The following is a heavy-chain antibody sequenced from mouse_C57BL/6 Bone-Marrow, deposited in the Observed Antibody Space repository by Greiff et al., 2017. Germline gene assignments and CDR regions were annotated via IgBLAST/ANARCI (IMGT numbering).Heavy chain of an antibody. CDR2: IHPNSGST. Sequence: VQLQQPGAELVKPGASVKLSCKASGYTFTSYWMHWVKQRPGQGLEWIGMIHPNSGSTNYNEKFTSKATLTVDKSSSTAYMQLSSLTSEDAAVYYCASDYGSPWYFDVWGTGTTVTVSS. V-gene: IGHV1-64*01. CDR1: GYTFTSYW. D-gene: IGHD1-1*01. CDR3: ASDYGSPWYFDV. J-gene: IGHJ1*03.